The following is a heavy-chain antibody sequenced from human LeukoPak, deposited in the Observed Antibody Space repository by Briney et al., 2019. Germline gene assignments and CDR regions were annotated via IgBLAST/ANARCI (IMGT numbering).Heavy chain of an antibody. J-gene: IGHJ5*02. CDR3: ARDNSVRDEAWWFNP. V-gene: IGHV4-39*07. Sequence: PSETLSLTCTVSGGSISTTSYYWGWIRQPPGKGLECIGNIYYSGSTYYNPSLKSRVTISVDTSKNQFSLKLTSATAADTAVYYCARDNSVRDEAWWFNPWGQGTLVTVSS. CDR1: GGSISTTSYY. CDR2: IYYSGST. D-gene: IGHD5-24*01.